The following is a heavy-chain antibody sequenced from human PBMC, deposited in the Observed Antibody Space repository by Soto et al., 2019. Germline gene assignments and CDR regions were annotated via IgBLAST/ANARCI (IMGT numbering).Heavy chain of an antibody. CDR3: ARVSGNIAVAGTGDY. V-gene: IGHV1-18*01. Sequence: QVQLVQSGAEVKKPGASVKVSCKASGYTFTSYGISWVRQAPGQGLEWMGWISAYNGNTNYAQKLQGRVTMTTDTSTSTAYRELRSLRSDDTAVYYCARVSGNIAVAGTGDYWGQGTLVTVSS. D-gene: IGHD6-19*01. J-gene: IGHJ4*02. CDR1: GYTFTSYG. CDR2: ISAYNGNT.